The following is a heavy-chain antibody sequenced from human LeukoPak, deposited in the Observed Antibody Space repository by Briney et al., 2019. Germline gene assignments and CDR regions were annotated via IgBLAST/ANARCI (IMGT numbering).Heavy chain of an antibody. CDR3: ARDLDADYGWHFDL. Sequence: GGSLRVSCAASGFTFSSFSMNRVRQAPGKGLEWVSSISSSSNYIYYADSVRGRFTISRDNAKNSLSLQMNSLRVEDTAVYYFARDLDADYGWHFDLWGRGTLVTVSS. J-gene: IGHJ2*01. CDR2: ISSSSNYI. D-gene: IGHD3-16*01. CDR1: GFTFSSFS. V-gene: IGHV3-21*01.